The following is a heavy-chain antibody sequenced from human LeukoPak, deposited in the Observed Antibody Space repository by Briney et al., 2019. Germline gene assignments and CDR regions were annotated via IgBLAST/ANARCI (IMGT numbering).Heavy chain of an antibody. Sequence: SETLSLTCAVYGGSFSGYLWSWIRQPPGKGLEWIGEINHSGSFNYNPSLKSRVTISVDTSKNQFSLKLSSVTAADTAVYYCARVRIMVLMAATLPYYGMDVWGQGTTVTVSS. V-gene: IGHV4-34*01. CDR2: INHSGSF. D-gene: IGHD2-15*01. J-gene: IGHJ6*02. CDR1: GGSFSGYL. CDR3: ARVRIMVLMAATLPYYGMDV.